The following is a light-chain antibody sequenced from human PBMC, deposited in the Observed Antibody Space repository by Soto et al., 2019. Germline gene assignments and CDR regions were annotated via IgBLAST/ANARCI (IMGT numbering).Light chain of an antibody. CDR2: EGS. Sequence: QSVLTQPASVSGSPGQSLTISCTGTSSDVGYYDLVSWYQHHPGKAPKIIIFEGSKRPSGVSTRFSGSKSGNTASLTISGLQAEDEADYYCCSYGDSRAVFGGGTQLTVL. CDR1: SSDVGYYDL. V-gene: IGLV2-23*01. CDR3: CSYGDSRAV. J-gene: IGLJ2*01.